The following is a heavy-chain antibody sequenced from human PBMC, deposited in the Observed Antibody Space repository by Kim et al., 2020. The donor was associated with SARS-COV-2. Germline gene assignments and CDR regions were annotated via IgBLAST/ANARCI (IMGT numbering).Heavy chain of an antibody. Sequence: SETLSLTCTVSGGSISSSSYYWGWIRQPPGKGLEWIGSIYYSGSTYYNPSLKSRVTISVDTSKNQFSLKLSSVTAADTAVYYCARELGGQMVVTALGYTYGFDPWGQGTLVTVSS. CDR3: ARELGGQMVVTALGYTYGFDP. D-gene: IGHD2-21*02. V-gene: IGHV4-39*02. CDR2: IYYSGST. CDR1: GGSISSSSYY. J-gene: IGHJ5*02.